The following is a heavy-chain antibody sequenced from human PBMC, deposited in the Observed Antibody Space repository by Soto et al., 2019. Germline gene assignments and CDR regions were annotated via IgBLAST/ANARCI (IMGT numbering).Heavy chain of an antibody. V-gene: IGHV1-69*12. Sequence: QVQLVQSGAEVKKPGSSVKVSCKASGGTFSSYAISWVRQAPGQGLEWMGGIIPIFGTANYAQKFQGRVTITADESTSTAYMELSSLRSEDTAVYYCARGRLSSGWQPYSGPSYYYGMDVWGQGTTVTVSS. CDR1: GGTFSSYA. D-gene: IGHD6-19*01. CDR3: ARGRLSSGWQPYSGPSYYYGMDV. J-gene: IGHJ6*02. CDR2: IIPIFGTA.